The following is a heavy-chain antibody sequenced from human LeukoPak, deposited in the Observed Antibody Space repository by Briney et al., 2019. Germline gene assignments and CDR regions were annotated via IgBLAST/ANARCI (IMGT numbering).Heavy chain of an antibody. CDR3: ARSYSGSFPYYFDY. Sequence: SVKVSCKASGYSLTTYYMHWVRQTPGQGLEWMGGIIPIFGTANYARKFQGRVTITADESTSTAYMELSSLRSEDTAVYYCARSYSGSFPYYFDYWGQGTLVTVSS. CDR1: GYSLTTYY. V-gene: IGHV1-69*13. J-gene: IGHJ4*02. CDR2: IIPIFGTA. D-gene: IGHD1-26*01.